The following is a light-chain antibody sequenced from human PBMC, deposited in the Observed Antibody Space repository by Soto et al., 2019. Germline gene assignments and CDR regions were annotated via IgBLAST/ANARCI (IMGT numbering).Light chain of an antibody. CDR2: AAS. J-gene: IGKJ5*01. V-gene: IGKV1-12*01. Sequence: DIHMTQSPSSVSASVGDRVTITCRASQGIRSWLAWYQQKPGTAPKLLIYAASTLQSGVPSRFSGSGSGTDFSLTISSLQPDDFATYYCQQANSFPITFGQGTRLEIK. CDR3: QQANSFPIT. CDR1: QGIRSW.